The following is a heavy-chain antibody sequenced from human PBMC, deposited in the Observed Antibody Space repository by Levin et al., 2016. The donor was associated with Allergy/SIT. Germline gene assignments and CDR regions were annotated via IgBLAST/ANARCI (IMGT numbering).Heavy chain of an antibody. CDR2: IYSTGST. CDR3: AREGPAGTLADGMSLDY. V-gene: IGHV4-4*07. D-gene: IGHD3-16*02. Sequence: SETLSLTCTVSGGSITSYYWFWIRQPAGKGLECIGRIYSTGSTNYNPSLRSRVTMSVDTSTNQFSLRLRSVTAADTAVYYCAREGPAGTLADGMSLDYWGQGILVTVSS. CDR1: GGSITSYY. J-gene: IGHJ4*02.